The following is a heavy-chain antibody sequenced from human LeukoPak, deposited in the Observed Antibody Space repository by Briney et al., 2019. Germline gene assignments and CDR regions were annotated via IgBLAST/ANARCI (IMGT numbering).Heavy chain of an antibody. Sequence: GGSLRLSCATSGFSLSGHWMNWVRQPPGKGLEWVANIKAGGSEKYYVDSVKGRFTISRDDAKRTVDLQMDNLRTEDTAVYYCAYRNNFEYWSQGTLVTVSS. J-gene: IGHJ4*02. CDR2: IKAGGSEK. CDR1: GFSLSGHW. CDR3: AYRNNFEY. D-gene: IGHD1-26*01. V-gene: IGHV3-7*05.